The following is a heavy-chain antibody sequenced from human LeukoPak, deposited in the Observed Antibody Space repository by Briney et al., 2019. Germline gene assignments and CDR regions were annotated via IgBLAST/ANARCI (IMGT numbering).Heavy chain of an antibody. D-gene: IGHD4-17*01. V-gene: IGHV3-33*01. J-gene: IGHJ6*02. CDR1: GFTFGTYG. CDR3: ARGGRTTWHGMDV. Sequence: GGSLRLSCEASGFTFGTYGMHWVRQAPGKGLEWVAVIWYDGSNKNYADSVKGRFTISRDNSKNTLYLQMNSLRAEDTAVYYCARGGRTTWHGMDVWGQGTTVTVSS. CDR2: IWYDGSNK.